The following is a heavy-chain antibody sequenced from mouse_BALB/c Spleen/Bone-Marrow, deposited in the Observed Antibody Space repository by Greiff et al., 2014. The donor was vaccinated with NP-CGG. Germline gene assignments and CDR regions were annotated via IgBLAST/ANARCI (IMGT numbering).Heavy chain of an antibody. CDR2: IDPANGNT. Sequence: LVESGAELVKPGASVKSSCTASGFNIKDTYMHWVKQRPEQGLEWIGRIDPANGNTKYDPKFQGKATITADTSSNTAYLQLSSLTSEDTAVYYCARGYDEGFAYWGQGTLVTVSA. D-gene: IGHD2-14*01. CDR3: ARGYDEGFAY. CDR1: GFNIKDTY. J-gene: IGHJ3*01. V-gene: IGHV14-3*02.